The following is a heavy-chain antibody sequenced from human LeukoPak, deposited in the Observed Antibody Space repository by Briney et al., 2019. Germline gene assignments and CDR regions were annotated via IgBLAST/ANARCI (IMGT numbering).Heavy chain of an antibody. V-gene: IGHV3-30*03. CDR1: GFTFSSYG. D-gene: IGHD2-2*01. Sequence: GGSLRLSCAATGFTFSSYGMHWIRQAPGKGLEWVAVISYDGSNKYYADSVKGRFTISRDNSKNTLYLQMNSLRAEDTAVYYCAILSSTSIIGGDWFDPWGQGTLVTVSS. CDR3: AILSSTSIIGGDWFDP. CDR2: ISYDGSNK. J-gene: IGHJ5*02.